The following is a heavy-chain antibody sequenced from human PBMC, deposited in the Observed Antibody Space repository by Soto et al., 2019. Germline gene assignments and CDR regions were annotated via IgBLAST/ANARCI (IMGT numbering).Heavy chain of an antibody. CDR1: GGSMNNYY. D-gene: IGHD3-3*01. Sequence: SETLSLTCSVSGGSMNNYYWTWIRLPAGKVLEWIGRIYSSGGTHYNPSLKSRVTISLDTSKNQFSLRLNSVTAADTAVYYCARGQRFSDWFDPWGQGTLVTVSS. V-gene: IGHV4-4*07. CDR3: ARGQRFSDWFDP. CDR2: IYSSGGT. J-gene: IGHJ5*02.